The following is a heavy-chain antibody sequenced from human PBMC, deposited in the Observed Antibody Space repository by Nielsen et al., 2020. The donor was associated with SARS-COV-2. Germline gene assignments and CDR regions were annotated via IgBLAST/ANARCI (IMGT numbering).Heavy chain of an antibody. CDR3: SQYGSSGQNY. CDR1: GGSISSSNW. V-gene: IGHV4-4*02. Sequence: SETLSLTCAVSGGSISSSNWWSWVREPPGKGLEWIGEIYHSGSTNYNPSLKSRVTISVDKSKNQFSLKLSSVTTADTAVYYCSQYGSSGQNYWGQGTLVTVSS. J-gene: IGHJ4*02. CDR2: IYHSGST. D-gene: IGHD3-22*01.